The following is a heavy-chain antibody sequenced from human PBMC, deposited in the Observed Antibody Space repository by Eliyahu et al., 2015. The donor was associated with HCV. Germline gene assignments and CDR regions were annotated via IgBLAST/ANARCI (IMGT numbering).Heavy chain of an antibody. CDR1: GFTFSNYG. Sequence: QVQLVESGGGVVQPGRSLRLSCAASGFTFSNYGMPXVRHAPGKGLEWVANIWYDGTNKNYADSVKGRFTISRDNSKNMLYLQMNSLRAEDTAVYYCAREKEQWKEYFQYWGQGTLVTVSS. D-gene: IGHD6-19*01. CDR3: AREKEQWKEYFQY. CDR2: IWYDGTNK. V-gene: IGHV3-33*01. J-gene: IGHJ1*01.